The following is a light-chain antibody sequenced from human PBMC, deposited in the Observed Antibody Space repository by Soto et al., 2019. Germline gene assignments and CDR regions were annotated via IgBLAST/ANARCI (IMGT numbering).Light chain of an antibody. J-gene: IGKJ2*01. V-gene: IGKV1-39*01. Sequence: DIQMTQSPSSLSASVGDRVTITCRASQSITNYLNWYQQKPGKAPKLLMYAISTLQSGVPSRFGGSGSGTEFTLTISSLQPDDFATYYCQQSYSTPYTFGPGTKVDIK. CDR2: AIS. CDR3: QQSYSTPYT. CDR1: QSITNY.